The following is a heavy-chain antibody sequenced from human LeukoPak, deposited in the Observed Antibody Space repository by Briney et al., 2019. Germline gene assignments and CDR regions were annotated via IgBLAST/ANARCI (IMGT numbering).Heavy chain of an antibody. CDR1: GGSISSSSYY. J-gene: IGHJ3*02. D-gene: IGHD3-3*01. Sequence: SETLSLTCTVSGGSISSSSYYWGWIRQPPGKGLEWIGSIYYSGSTYYNPSLKSRVTISVDTSKNQFSLKLSSLTAADTAVYYCARVSARSGYYAEDDDAFDIWGQGTMVTVSS. V-gene: IGHV4-39*07. CDR2: IYYSGST. CDR3: ARVSARSGYYAEDDDAFDI.